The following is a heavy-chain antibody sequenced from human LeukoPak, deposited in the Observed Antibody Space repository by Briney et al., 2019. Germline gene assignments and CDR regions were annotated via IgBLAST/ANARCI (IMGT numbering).Heavy chain of an antibody. Sequence: SETLSLTCTVSGGSISSSSYYWGWIRQPPGKGLEWIGSIYYSGSTSYNPSLKSRVTISVDTSKNQFSLKLSSVTAADTAVYYCARHEDILTGYFGYWGQGTLVTVSS. CDR2: IYYSGST. CDR3: ARHEDILTGYFGY. D-gene: IGHD3-9*01. J-gene: IGHJ4*02. V-gene: IGHV4-39*01. CDR1: GGSISSSSYY.